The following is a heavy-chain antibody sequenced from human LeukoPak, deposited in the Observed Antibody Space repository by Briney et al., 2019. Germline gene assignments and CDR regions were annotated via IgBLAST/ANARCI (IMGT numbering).Heavy chain of an antibody. D-gene: IGHD4-17*01. V-gene: IGHV3-21*01. CDR1: GFTFSSYS. J-gene: IGHJ4*02. CDR3: ARSGPCYIDYGGVSYY. CDR2: ISSSSIYI. Sequence: GGSLRLSCAASGFTFSSYSMNWVRQAPGKGPEWVSSISSSSIYIYYADSVKGRFTISRDNAKNSLYLQLNSLRAEDTAVYYCARSGPCYIDYGGVSYYWGQGTLVTVSS.